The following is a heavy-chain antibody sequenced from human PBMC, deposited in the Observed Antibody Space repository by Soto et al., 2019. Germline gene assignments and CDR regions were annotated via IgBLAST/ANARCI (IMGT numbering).Heavy chain of an antibody. Sequence: SETLSLTCTVSGGSISSSSYYWGWIRQPPGKGLEWIGSIYYSGSTYYNPSLKSRVTISVDTSKNQFSLKLSSVTAADTAVYYCASFGIDTDLMVRGVRNWFDPWGQGTLVTVSS. J-gene: IGHJ5*02. CDR2: IYYSGST. CDR3: ASFGIDTDLMVRGVRNWFDP. CDR1: GGSISSSSYY. D-gene: IGHD3-10*01. V-gene: IGHV4-39*01.